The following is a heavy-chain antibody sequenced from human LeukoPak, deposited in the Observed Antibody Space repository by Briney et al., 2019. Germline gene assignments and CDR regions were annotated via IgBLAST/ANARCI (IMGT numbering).Heavy chain of an antibody. CDR2: ISPGSTTI. J-gene: IGHJ4*02. D-gene: IGHD6-19*01. CDR1: GFIFSTYT. V-gene: IGHV3-48*04. Sequence: GGSLRLSCAASGFIFSTYTMNWVRQAPGKGLEWIAYISPGSTTIFYADSLKGRSTVSRDNAKNSLFLEVNSLRADDTAVYYCARDSDWYSGLFDHWGQGTPVTVS. CDR3: ARDSDWYSGLFDH.